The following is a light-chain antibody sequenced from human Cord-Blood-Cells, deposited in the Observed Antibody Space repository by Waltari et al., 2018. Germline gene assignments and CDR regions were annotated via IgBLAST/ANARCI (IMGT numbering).Light chain of an antibody. CDR1: QGISSY. V-gene: IGKV1-9*01. CDR3: QQLNSYPYT. CDR2: AAS. J-gene: IGKJ2*01. Sequence: DIQLTQSPSFLSASVGDRVTITCRASQGISSYLVWYLQKPGKAPKLLLYAASTLQSGVPSRFIGSGSVTECTLTISSLQPEDFATYYCQQLNSYPYTFGQGTKLEIK.